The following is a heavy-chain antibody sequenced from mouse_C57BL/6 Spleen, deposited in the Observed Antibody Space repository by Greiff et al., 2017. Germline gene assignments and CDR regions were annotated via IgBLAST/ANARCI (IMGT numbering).Heavy chain of an antibody. Sequence: VKLQQPGAELVRPGTSVKLSCKASGYTFTSYGMHWVKQRPGQGLEWIGVIDPSDSYTNYNQKFKGKATLTVDTASSTAYMQLSSLASEDSAIYYCTSGGSSFYYYAMDYWGQGTSVTVSS. CDR2: IDPSDSYT. CDR3: TSGGSSFYYYAMDY. V-gene: IGHV1-59*01. CDR1: GYTFTSYG. D-gene: IGHD1-1*01. J-gene: IGHJ4*01.